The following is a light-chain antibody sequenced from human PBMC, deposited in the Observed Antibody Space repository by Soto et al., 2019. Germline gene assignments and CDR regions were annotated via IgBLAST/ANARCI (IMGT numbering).Light chain of an antibody. CDR3: QQYHNLWT. CDR1: HYVYSN. V-gene: IGKV3-15*01. Sequence: EIVTTQSPATLSVSRGERATRSCTASHYVYSNVAWFQQRPGQAPRLLIYRASTRATGTPARFSGSGSGTEFTLTITSLQSEDFALYYCQQYHNLWTFGQGTKVDIK. CDR2: RAS. J-gene: IGKJ1*01.